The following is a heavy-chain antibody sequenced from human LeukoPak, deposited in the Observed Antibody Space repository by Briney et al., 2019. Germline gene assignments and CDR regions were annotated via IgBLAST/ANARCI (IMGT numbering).Heavy chain of an antibody. V-gene: IGHV4-34*01. J-gene: IGHJ5*02. CDR3: ARGRSTRAGWFDP. D-gene: IGHD2/OR15-2a*01. Sequence: KPSETLSRTCTVSGGSSNNSYWTWIRQPPGKGLEWIGEINHSGSTNYNPSLKSRVTISVDTSKNQFSLKLSSVTAADTAVYYCARGRSTRAGWFDPWGQGTLVTVSS. CDR2: INHSGST. CDR1: GGSSNNSY.